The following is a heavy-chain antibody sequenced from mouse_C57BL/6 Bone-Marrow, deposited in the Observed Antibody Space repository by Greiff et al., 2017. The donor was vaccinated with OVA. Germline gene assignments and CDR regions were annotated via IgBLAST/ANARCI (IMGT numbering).Heavy chain of an antibody. V-gene: IGHV1-63*01. CDR2: IYPGGGYT. CDR1: GYTFTSYG. Sequence: VQLQQSGAELVRPGTSVKMSCKASGYTFTSYGISWVKQRPGHGLEWIGYIYPGGGYTNYNEKFKGKATLTADKSSSTAYMQFSSLTSEDSAIYYCAREGYGRAWFDYWGQGTILTVS. CDR3: AREGYGRAWFDY. D-gene: IGHD2-1*01. J-gene: IGHJ2*01.